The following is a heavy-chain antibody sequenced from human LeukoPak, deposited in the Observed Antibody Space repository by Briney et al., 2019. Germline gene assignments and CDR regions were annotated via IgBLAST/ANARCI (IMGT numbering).Heavy chain of an antibody. CDR3: ASLPGIAARPYYYYYYMDV. CDR2: IYYSGST. D-gene: IGHD6-6*01. J-gene: IGHJ6*03. CDR1: GGSISSYY. Sequence: PSETLSLTCTVSGGSISSYYWSWIRQPPGKGLEWIGYIYYSGSTNYNPSLKSRVTISVDTSKNQFSLKLSSVTAADTAVYYCASLPGIAARPYYYYYYMDVWGKGTTVTVSS. V-gene: IGHV4-59*01.